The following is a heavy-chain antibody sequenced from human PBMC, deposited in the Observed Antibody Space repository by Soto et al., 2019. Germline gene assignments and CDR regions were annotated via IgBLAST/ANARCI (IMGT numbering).Heavy chain of an antibody. CDR1: GYTFTSYD. CDR3: ARLRYYYGSGSPNWFDP. Sequence: ASVKVSCKVSGYTFTSYDINWVRQATGQGLEWMGWMNPNSGNTGYAQKFQGRVTMTRNTSISTAYMELSSLRSEDTAVYYCARLRYYYGSGSPNWFDPWGQGTLVTVSS. J-gene: IGHJ5*02. CDR2: MNPNSGNT. D-gene: IGHD3-10*01. V-gene: IGHV1-8*01.